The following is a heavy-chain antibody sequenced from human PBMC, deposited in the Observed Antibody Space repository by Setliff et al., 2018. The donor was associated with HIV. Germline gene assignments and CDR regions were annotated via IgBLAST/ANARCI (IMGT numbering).Heavy chain of an antibody. CDR2: IIPIFGTA. CDR3: ARGSCGGCYLSDY. CDR1: GGTFSSYT. J-gene: IGHJ4*02. D-gene: IGHD2-15*01. Sequence: SVKVSCKASGGTFSSYTISWVRQAPGQGLEWMGGIIPIFGTANYAQKFQGRVTITRDTSANTAYMELSSLRSEDTAVYYCARGSCGGCYLSDYWGQGTLVTVSS. V-gene: IGHV1-69*05.